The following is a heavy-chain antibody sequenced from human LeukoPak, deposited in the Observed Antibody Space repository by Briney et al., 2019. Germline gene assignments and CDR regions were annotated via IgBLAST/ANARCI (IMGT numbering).Heavy chain of an antibody. Sequence: ASVKVSCKASGYTFTSYGISWVRQAPGRGLEWMGWISAYNGNTNYAQKLQGRVTMTTDTSTSTAYMELRSLRSDDTAVYYCARDEDVDTAMGPVPWDYWGQGTLVTVSS. V-gene: IGHV1-18*01. CDR3: ARDEDVDTAMGPVPWDY. CDR2: ISAYNGNT. CDR1: GYTFTSYG. D-gene: IGHD5-18*01. J-gene: IGHJ4*02.